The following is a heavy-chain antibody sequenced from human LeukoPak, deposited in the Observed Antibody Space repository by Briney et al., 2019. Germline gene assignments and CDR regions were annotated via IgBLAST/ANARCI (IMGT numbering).Heavy chain of an antibody. D-gene: IGHD3-3*01. CDR1: GGTFSSYA. V-gene: IGHV1-69*05. CDR3: ASAIFGVVISQLDY. Sequence: SVKVSCTASGGTFSSYAISWVRQAPGQGLEWRGRMIPIFGTANYAQKFQGRVKITTDESTSTAYMELSSLRSEDTAVYYWASAIFGVVISQLDYWGQGTLVTVSS. CDR2: MIPIFGTA. J-gene: IGHJ4*02.